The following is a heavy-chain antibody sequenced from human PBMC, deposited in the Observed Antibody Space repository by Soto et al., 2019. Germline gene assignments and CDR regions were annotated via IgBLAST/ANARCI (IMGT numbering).Heavy chain of an antibody. D-gene: IGHD3-22*01. CDR3: ARGGYYDSSGSRNYHYYGMNV. V-gene: IGHV1-3*01. CDR2: INAGNGNT. Sequence: ASVKVSCKASGYTFTGYAMHWVRQAPGQRLEWMGWINAGNGNTKYSQKFQGRVSMTTDTSSNTAYMELRSLRSDDTAMYYCARGGYYDSSGSRNYHYYGMNVWGQGTTVTVSS. J-gene: IGHJ6*02. CDR1: GYTFTGYA.